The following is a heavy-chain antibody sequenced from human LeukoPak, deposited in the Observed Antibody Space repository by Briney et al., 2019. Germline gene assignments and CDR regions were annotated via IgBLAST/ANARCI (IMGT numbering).Heavy chain of an antibody. D-gene: IGHD3-16*02. J-gene: IGHJ4*02. V-gene: IGHV3-74*01. CDR3: ARAGSYRFDY. CDR1: GFIFSSYW. CDR2: INSNGITT. Sequence: GGSLRLSCAASGFIFSSYWIHWVRQAPGKGLVWVSRINSNGITTNYADSEKGRFTIFRDNAKNTLYLQMNSLRVEDTAVYYCARAGSYRFDYWGQGTLVTVSS.